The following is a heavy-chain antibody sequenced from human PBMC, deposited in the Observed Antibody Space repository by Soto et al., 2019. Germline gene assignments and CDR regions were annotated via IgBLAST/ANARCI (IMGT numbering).Heavy chain of an antibody. Sequence: ASVKVSCKASGYTFTSYAIHWVRQAPGQRLEWMGWINAGSGNTHYASKVQGRLTMTTDTSTSTAYMDLGSLTSDDTAVYYCAMVDNYVTPTPQDVWGQGTTVTVSS. J-gene: IGHJ6*02. V-gene: IGHV1-3*01. CDR1: GYTFTSYA. CDR3: AMVDNYVTPTPQDV. D-gene: IGHD3-16*01. CDR2: INAGSGNT.